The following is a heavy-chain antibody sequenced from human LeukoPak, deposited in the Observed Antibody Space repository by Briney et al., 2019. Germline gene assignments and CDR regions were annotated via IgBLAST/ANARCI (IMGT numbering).Heavy chain of an antibody. CDR1: GFTFDDYG. D-gene: IGHD4-17*01. Sequence: PGGSLRLSCAASGFTFDDYGMSWVRQAPAKGLEWVSGINWNGGSTGYADSVKGRFTISRDNAKNSLYLQMNSPRAEDTALYYCARDQGYGDYDWGQGTLVTVSS. CDR2: INWNGGST. J-gene: IGHJ4*02. V-gene: IGHV3-20*04. CDR3: ARDQGYGDYD.